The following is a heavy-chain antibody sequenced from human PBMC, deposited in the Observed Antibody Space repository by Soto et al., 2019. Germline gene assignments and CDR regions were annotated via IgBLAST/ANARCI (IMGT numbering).Heavy chain of an antibody. CDR3: ARVRFRVFGVGTDFDY. V-gene: IGHV1-18*01. D-gene: IGHD3-3*01. J-gene: IGHJ4*02. CDR1: GYTFTSDG. CDR2: ISAYNGNT. Sequence: ASVKVSCKASGYTFTSDGISWVRQAPGQGLEWMGWISAYNGNTNYAQRLQGRVTMTTDTSTSTAYMELRSLRSDDTAVYYCARVRFRVFGVGTDFDYWGQGTLVTVSS.